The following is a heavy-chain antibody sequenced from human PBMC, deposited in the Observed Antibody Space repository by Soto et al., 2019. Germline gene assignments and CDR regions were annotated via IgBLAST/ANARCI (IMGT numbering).Heavy chain of an antibody. CDR1: GYRSTRDW. CDR2: IYPGDSDT. J-gene: IGHJ4*02. CDR3: ARVGSMATMRWGFDY. V-gene: IGHV5-51*01. Sequence: GEALMISWKGSGYRSTRDWIGWVRQMPGKGLEWMGIIYPGDSDTRYSPSFQGQVTISADKSISTAYLQWSSLKASDTAMYYCARVGSMATMRWGFDYWGQGTLVTVSS. D-gene: IGHD5-12*01.